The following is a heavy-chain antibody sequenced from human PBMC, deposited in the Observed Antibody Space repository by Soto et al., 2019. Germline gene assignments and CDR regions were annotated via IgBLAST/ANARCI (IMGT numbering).Heavy chain of an antibody. CDR3: AKDRRAPYYYDSSGYYNPYYFDY. D-gene: IGHD3-22*01. CDR2: ISGSGGGT. V-gene: IGHV3-23*01. J-gene: IGHJ4*02. Sequence: HPGGSLRLSCAASGFTFSSYAMSWVRQAPGKGLEWVSAISGSGGGTYYADSVKGRFTISRDNSKNTLYLQMNSLRAEDTAVYYCAKDRRAPYYYDSSGYYNPYYFDYWGQGTLATVSS. CDR1: GFTFSSYA.